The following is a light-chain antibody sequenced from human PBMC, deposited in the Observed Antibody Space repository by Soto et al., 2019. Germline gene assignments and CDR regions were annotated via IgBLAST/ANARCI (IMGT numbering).Light chain of an antibody. J-gene: IGLJ1*01. V-gene: IGLV2-11*01. CDR2: DVG. CDR1: SSDVGGYNY. Sequence: QSVLTQPRSVSGSPGQSVTISFTGTSSDVGGYNYVSWYQQHPGKAPKLMIYDVGKRPSGVPDRFSGSKSDNTASLTISGLQAEDEADYYCCSYAGTSTRVFGTGTKVTVL. CDR3: CSYAGTSTRV.